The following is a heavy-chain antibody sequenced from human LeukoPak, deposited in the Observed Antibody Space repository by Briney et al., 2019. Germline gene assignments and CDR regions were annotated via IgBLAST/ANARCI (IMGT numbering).Heavy chain of an antibody. CDR2: ISGSGDTT. CDR1: RFTFSTYA. Sequence: GGSLRLSCTASRFTFSTYAMSWVRQAPGKGLEWVSSISGSGDTTYYTGSVKGRFTISRDNSKNALYLQMSSLRAEDTAVYYCAKSQRNDQQVVQRIDYWGQGTLVAVSS. V-gene: IGHV3-23*01. J-gene: IGHJ4*02. CDR3: AKSQRNDQQVVQRIDY. D-gene: IGHD2-2*01.